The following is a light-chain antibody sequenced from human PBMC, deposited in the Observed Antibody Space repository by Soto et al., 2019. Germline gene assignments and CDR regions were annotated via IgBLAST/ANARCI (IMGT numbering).Light chain of an antibody. CDR2: LNSDGSH. Sequence: QSVLTQSPSASASLGASVKLTCTLSSGHSTYAIAWHQQQPGKGPRYLMKLNSDGSHSKGDGIPDRFSGSSSGAERSLTISSLQAEDEADYYCQTWGTGIRVFGGGTKLTVL. V-gene: IGLV4-69*01. CDR3: QTWGTGIRV. J-gene: IGLJ2*01. CDR1: SGHSTYA.